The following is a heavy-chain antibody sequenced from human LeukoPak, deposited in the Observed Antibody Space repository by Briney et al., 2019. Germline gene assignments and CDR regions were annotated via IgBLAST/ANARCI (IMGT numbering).Heavy chain of an antibody. V-gene: IGHV3-64*01. D-gene: IGHD6-19*01. CDR2: ISRNGGNT. CDR1: GYTFTDNF. J-gene: IGHJ1*01. Sequence: SCKASGYTFTDNFMHWVRQAPGKGLQFVSAISRNGGNTYYANSVKGRFTISRDTSKNTLYLQMGSLRPEDMAVYYCARVDSGSACASWGQGILVTVSS. CDR3: ARVDSGSACAS.